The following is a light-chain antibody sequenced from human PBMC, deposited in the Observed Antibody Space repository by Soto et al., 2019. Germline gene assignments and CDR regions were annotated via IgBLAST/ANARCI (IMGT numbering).Light chain of an antibody. CDR2: ETN. Sequence: QSALTQPASVSGSPGQSLTISCTGTSNDVGTYDFVSWYQQRPGRAPKLLIYETNKRPSGVSSRFSGSKSGNTASLTISGLQAEDEADYYCCSYAGSSTYVFGTGTKLTVL. J-gene: IGLJ1*01. CDR3: CSYAGSSTYV. V-gene: IGLV2-23*01. CDR1: SNDVGTYDF.